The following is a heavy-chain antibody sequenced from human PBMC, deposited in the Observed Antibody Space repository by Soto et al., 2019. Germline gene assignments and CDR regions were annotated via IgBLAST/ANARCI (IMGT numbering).Heavy chain of an antibody. Sequence: PSETLSLTCTVSGGSISSYYWSWIRQPPGKGLEWIGYIYYSGSTNYNPSLKSRVTISVDTSKDQFSLKLSSVTAADTAVYYCARVDGGYDSPYFDYWGQGTLVTVSS. CDR3: ARVDGGYDSPYFDY. CDR2: IYYSGST. J-gene: IGHJ4*02. D-gene: IGHD5-12*01. V-gene: IGHV4-59*01. CDR1: GGSISSYY.